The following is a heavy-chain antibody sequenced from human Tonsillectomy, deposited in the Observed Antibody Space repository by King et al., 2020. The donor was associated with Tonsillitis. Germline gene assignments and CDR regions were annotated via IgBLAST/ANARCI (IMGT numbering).Heavy chain of an antibody. CDR2: MNPNSGNT. CDR3: ARVTLCSSTSCYFPYYYYVMDV. V-gene: IGHV1-8*01. CDR1: GYTFTSYD. Sequence: VQLVESGAEVKKPGASVKVSCKASGYTFTSYDINWVRQATGQGLEWMGWMNPNSGNTGYAQKFQGRVTMTRNTSISTAYMELSSLRSEDTAVYYCARVTLCSSTSCYFPYYYYVMDVWGQGTTVTVSS. D-gene: IGHD2-2*01. J-gene: IGHJ6*02.